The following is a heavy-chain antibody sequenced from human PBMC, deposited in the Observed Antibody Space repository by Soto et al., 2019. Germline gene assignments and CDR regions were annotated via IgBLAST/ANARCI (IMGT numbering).Heavy chain of an antibody. CDR2: VYSSGST. J-gene: IGHJ4*02. V-gene: IGHV4-59*01. CDR3: ARSTWDYYHY. CDR1: GGSMTTYY. Sequence: QVQLQESGPGLVKPSETLSLTCTVSGGSMTTYYWSWIRQPPGKGLEWIGYVYSSGSTDYNPSLKRRVTISVDTSNNQFSLKLSSVTTADTAVYYCARSTWDYYHYWGQGTLVTVSS. D-gene: IGHD3-10*01.